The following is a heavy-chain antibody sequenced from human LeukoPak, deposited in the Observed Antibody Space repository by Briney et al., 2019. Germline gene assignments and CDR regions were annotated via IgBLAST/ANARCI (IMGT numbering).Heavy chain of an antibody. CDR3: ARQAPSSSDAFDI. V-gene: IGHV4-30-2*01. Sequence: SGTLSLTCTVSGGSISSGGYYWSWIRQPPGKGLEWIGYIYHSGSTYYNPSLKSRVTISVDRSKNQFSLKLSSVTAADTAVYYCARQAPSSSDAFDIWGQGTMVTVSS. CDR1: GGSISSGGYY. J-gene: IGHJ3*02. CDR2: IYHSGST. D-gene: IGHD6-13*01.